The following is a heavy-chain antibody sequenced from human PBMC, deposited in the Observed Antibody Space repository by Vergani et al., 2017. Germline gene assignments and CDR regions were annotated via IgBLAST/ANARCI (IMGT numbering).Heavy chain of an antibody. CDR3: ARDLLPNYDFWSGYSHAYYYYYGMDV. CDR1: GFTFSSYW. Sequence: EVQLVESGGGLVQPGGSLRLSCAASGFTFSSYWMHWVRQAPGKGLVWVSRINSDGSSTSYADSVKGRFTISRDNAKNTLYLQMNSLRAEDTAVYYCARDLLPNYDFWSGYSHAYYYYYGMDVWPRDHGHRLL. J-gene: IGHJ6*02. CDR2: INSDGSST. D-gene: IGHD3-3*01. V-gene: IGHV3-74*01.